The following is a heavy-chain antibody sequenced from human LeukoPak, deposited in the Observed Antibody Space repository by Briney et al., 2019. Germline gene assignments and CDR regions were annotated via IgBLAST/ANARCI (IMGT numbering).Heavy chain of an antibody. CDR2: ISAHNGNT. V-gene: IGHV1-18*01. CDR1: GYTFISFG. D-gene: IGHD3-22*01. CDR3: ARGASYYDSSNYYFDY. J-gene: IGHJ4*02. Sequence: ASVKVSCKASGYTFISFGSSWVRPAPGQGLEWMGWISAHNGNTNYAQKFQGRVTMTADTSTSTAYMELRSLRSDDTAVYYCARGASYYDSSNYYFDYWGQGTLVTVSS.